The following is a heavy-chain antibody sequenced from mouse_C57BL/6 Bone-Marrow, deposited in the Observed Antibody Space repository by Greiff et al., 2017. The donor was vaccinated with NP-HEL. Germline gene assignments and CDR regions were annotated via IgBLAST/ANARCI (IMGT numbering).Heavy chain of an antibody. V-gene: IGHV6-3*01. J-gene: IGHJ2*01. D-gene: IGHD1-1*01. CDR1: GFTFSNYW. CDR3: TGRYGSSYVGYYFDY. Sequence: EVQLVESGGGLVQPGGSMKLSCVASGFTFSNYWMNWVRQSPEKGLEWVAQIRLKSDNYATHYAESVKGRFTISRDDSKSSVYLQMNNLRAEDTGIYYCTGRYGSSYVGYYFDYWGQGTTLTVSS. CDR2: IRLKSDNYAT.